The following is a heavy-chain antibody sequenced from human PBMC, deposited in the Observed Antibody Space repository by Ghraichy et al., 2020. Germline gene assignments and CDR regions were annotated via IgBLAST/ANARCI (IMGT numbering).Heavy chain of an antibody. CDR3: AKEENWGSGGGLDI. CDR1: GFTFSNYG. CDR2: TSFDGRDI. J-gene: IGHJ3*02. Sequence: GGSLRLSCAASGFTFSNYGMHWVRQAPGKGLEWVADTSFDGRDIFYVDSVKGRFTISRDNSKNTLYLEMNSLRVEDTAVYFCAKEENWGSGGGLDIWGQGTVVTVSS. D-gene: IGHD7-27*01. V-gene: IGHV3-30*18.